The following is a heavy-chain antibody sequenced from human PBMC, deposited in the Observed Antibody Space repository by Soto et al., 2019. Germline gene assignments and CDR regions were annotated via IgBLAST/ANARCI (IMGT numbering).Heavy chain of an antibody. CDR2: ISGSGGST. J-gene: IGHJ4*02. Sequence: GGSLRLSCAASGFTFSSYAMSWVRQAPGKGLEWVSAISGSGGSTYYADSVKGRFTISRDNSKNTLYLQMNSLRAEDTAVYYCAKEEAPGFTVVAAFDYWGQGTLVTVSS. CDR1: GFTFSSYA. CDR3: AKEEAPGFTVVAAFDY. D-gene: IGHD2-15*01. V-gene: IGHV3-23*01.